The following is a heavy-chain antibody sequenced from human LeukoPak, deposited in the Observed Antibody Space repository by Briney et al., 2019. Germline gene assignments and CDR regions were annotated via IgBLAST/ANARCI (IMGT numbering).Heavy chain of an antibody. CDR3: ARPIGDHENWFDP. J-gene: IGHJ5*02. Sequence: ASVKVSCKASGYTFTSYYMHWVRQAPGQGLEWMGIINPSGGSTIYAQKFQGRVTMNRDTSTSTVYMELSSLRSEDTAVYYCARPIGDHENWFDPWGQGTLVTVSS. D-gene: IGHD4-17*01. CDR2: INPSGGST. V-gene: IGHV1-46*01. CDR1: GYTFTSYY.